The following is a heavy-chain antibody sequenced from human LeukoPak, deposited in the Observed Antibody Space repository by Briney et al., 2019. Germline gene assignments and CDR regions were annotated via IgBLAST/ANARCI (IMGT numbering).Heavy chain of an antibody. CDR2: IYYSGST. J-gene: IGHJ4*02. Sequence: SETLSLTCTVSGDSISSYYWSWIRQPPGKGLDWIGYIYYSGSTNYDPSLKSRVTISVDGSKNQFSLKLNSVTAADTAVYYCGRGRDGYTQYWGQGILVTVSS. CDR1: GDSISSYY. D-gene: IGHD5-24*01. V-gene: IGHV4-59*01. CDR3: GRGRDGYTQY.